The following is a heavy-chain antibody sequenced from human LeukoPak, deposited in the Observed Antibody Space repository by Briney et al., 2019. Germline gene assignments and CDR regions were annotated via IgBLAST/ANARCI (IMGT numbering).Heavy chain of an antibody. Sequence: PGLSVKISCMGSGYSFTNYWIGWVRQVPGSGLEWMGVIYPSDSDTRYSPSFHGQVTISADKSIDTAYPQWSSLKASDTAMYYCARQRDSCFDFDSWGQGTLVTVSS. CDR3: ARQRDSCFDFDS. V-gene: IGHV5-51*01. D-gene: IGHD3-22*01. J-gene: IGHJ4*02. CDR2: IYPSDSDT. CDR1: GYSFTNYW.